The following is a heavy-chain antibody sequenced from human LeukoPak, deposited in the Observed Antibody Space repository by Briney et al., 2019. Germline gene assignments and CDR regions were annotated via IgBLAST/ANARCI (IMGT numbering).Heavy chain of an antibody. Sequence: GGSLRLSCAASGFTFNRFAINWVRQAPRKGLEWVSSISGGGTTTQYADSVKGRFSISRDNSKNTLSLQMDSLRTEDTAVYYCAIQANGYYFPSDWWGQGTLVTVSS. CDR3: AIQANGYYFPSDW. CDR1: GFTFNRFA. CDR2: ISGGGTTT. J-gene: IGHJ4*02. V-gene: IGHV3-23*01. D-gene: IGHD2/OR15-2a*01.